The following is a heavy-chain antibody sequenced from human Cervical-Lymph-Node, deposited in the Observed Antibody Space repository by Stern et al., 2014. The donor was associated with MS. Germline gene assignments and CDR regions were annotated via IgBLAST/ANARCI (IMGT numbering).Heavy chain of an antibody. D-gene: IGHD2/OR15-2a*01. CDR3: ARDKGMFFL. CDR1: GGSLTNYD. V-gene: IGHV4-59*01. J-gene: IGHJ4*01. Sequence: QVQLEESGPGLVKPSGNLALTCAFSGGSLTNYDWSWVRQPPGKGLEWIGYIYYSGSTNYNPSLKSRVTISVDTSKNQFSLKLSSVTAADTAVYYCARDKGMFFLWGQGTLVTVSS. CDR2: IYYSGST.